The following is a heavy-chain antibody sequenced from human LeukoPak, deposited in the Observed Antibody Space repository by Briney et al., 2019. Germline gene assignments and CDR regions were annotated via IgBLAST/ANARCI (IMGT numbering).Heavy chain of an antibody. CDR3: ARFVYCSSTSCHDAFDI. J-gene: IGHJ3*02. V-gene: IGHV4-59*12. D-gene: IGHD2-2*01. CDR2: IFYSGST. Sequence: SETLSLTCTVSSGSISPYCWSWIRQPPGKGLEWIGYIFYSGSTNYNPSLKSRVTISVDTSKNQFSLKLSSVTAADTAVYYCARFVYCSSTSCHDAFDIWGQGTMVTVSS. CDR1: SGSISPYC.